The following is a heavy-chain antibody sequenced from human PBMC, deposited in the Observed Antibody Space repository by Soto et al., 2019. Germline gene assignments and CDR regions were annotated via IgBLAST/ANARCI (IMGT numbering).Heavy chain of an antibody. J-gene: IGHJ3*02. CDR3: ATGACSSTSCYDAFDI. V-gene: IGHV1-46*01. CDR1: GYTFTSYY. Sequence: ASVKVSCKASGYTFTSYYMHWVRQAPGQGLEWMGIINPSGGSTSYAQKFQGRVTMTRDTSTSTVYMELSSLRSEDTAVYYCATGACSSTSCYDAFDIWGQGTMVTVSS. CDR2: INPSGGST. D-gene: IGHD2-2*01.